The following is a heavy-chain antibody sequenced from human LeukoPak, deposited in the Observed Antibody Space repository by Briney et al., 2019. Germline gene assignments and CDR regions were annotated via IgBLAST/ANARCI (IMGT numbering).Heavy chain of an antibody. Sequence: GGSLRLSCAASGFTFSSYSMNWVRQAPGKGLEWVSSISSSSSTMYYADSVKGRFTISRDNAKNSLYLQMNSLRAEDTAVYYCARDDIVVVPAAPLDYWGQGTLVTVSS. CDR3: ARDDIVVVPAAPLDY. CDR1: GFTFSSYS. D-gene: IGHD2-2*01. V-gene: IGHV3-48*01. CDR2: ISSSSSTM. J-gene: IGHJ4*02.